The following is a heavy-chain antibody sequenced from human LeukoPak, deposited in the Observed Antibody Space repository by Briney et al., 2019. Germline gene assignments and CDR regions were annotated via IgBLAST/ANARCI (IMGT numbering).Heavy chain of an antibody. CDR2: IYYSGST. CDR1: GFTFSDYY. Sequence: GSLRLSCAASGFTFSDYYMSWIRQAPGKGLEWIGSIYYSGSTYYNPSLKSRVTISVDTSKNQCSLRLSSVTAADTAVYYCARLRGATVAHNWFDPWGQGTLVTVSS. CDR3: ARLRGATVAHNWFDP. V-gene: IGHV4-38-2*01. D-gene: IGHD6-19*01. J-gene: IGHJ5*02.